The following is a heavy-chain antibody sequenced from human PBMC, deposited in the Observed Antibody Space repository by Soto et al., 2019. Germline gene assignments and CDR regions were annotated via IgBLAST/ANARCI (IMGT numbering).Heavy chain of an antibody. V-gene: IGHV4-31*03. CDR3: ARAGVGATVPFDY. D-gene: IGHD1-26*01. CDR2: IYYSGST. CDR1: GGSISSGGYY. J-gene: IGHJ4*02. Sequence: SETLSLTCTVSGGSISSGGYYWSWIRQHPGKGLEWIGYIYYSGSTYYNPSLKSRVTISVDTSKNQFSLKLSSVTAADTAVYYCARAGVGATVPFDYWRQGTLVTVSS.